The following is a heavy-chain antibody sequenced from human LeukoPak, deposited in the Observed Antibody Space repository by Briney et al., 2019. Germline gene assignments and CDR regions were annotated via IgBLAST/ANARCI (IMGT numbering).Heavy chain of an antibody. CDR2: ISGSGSII. Sequence: GGSLRLSCAASGFTFSSYEMNWFRQAPGKGLEWVSYISGSGSIIDYADSVKGRFTISRDNTKNSLYLQMNSLRAEDTATYFCARDAVISTEMLLTAWDYFDCWGQGTRVTVSS. V-gene: IGHV3-48*03. CDR3: ARDAVISTEMLLTAWDYFDC. CDR1: GFTFSSYE. J-gene: IGHJ4*02. D-gene: IGHD4-11*01.